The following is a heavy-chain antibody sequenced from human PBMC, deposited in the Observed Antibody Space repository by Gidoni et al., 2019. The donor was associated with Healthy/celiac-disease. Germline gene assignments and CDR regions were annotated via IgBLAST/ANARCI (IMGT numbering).Heavy chain of an antibody. J-gene: IGHJ3*02. CDR2: ISGSGCSR. D-gene: IGHD3-22*01. CDR3: AKDSESYYYDSSGYTDAFDI. V-gene: IGHV3-23*01. Sequence: EVQLLEFGGGLVPPGGSLRLSCAPSVFTFSSYALRWVRKAPGKGLEWVAGISGSGCSRYYADSVKGRLTISRDNTKNAMYLQMNSLRAEDTAVYYCAKDSESYYYDSSGYTDAFDIWGQGTMVTVSS. CDR1: VFTFSSYA.